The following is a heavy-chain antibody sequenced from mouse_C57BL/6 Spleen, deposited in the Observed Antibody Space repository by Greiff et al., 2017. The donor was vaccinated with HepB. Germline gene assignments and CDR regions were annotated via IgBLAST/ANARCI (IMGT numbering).Heavy chain of an antibody. J-gene: IGHJ4*01. CDR2: ISYSGST. D-gene: IGHD1-1*02. CDR1: GYSITSCYD. Sequence: EVKLMESGPGMVKPSQSLSLTCTVTGYSITSCYDWYLIRHYPGNKLEWMGHISYSGSTNYNPSLKSRISITHDTSKNHFFLKLNTVTTEDTATYYCANGPYAMDYWGQGTSVTVSS. V-gene: IGHV3-1*01. CDR3: ANGPYAMDY.